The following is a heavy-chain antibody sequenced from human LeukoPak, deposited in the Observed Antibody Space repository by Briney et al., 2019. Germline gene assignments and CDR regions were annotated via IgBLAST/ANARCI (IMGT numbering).Heavy chain of an antibody. Sequence: PSETLSLTCTVSGGSVSSGGYYWSWIRQHPGKGLEWIGYIYYSGSTYYNPSLKSRVTISVDTSKNQFSLKLSSVTAADTAVYYCARTGDRYYYYYCMDVWGQGTTVTVSS. CDR3: ARTGDRYYYYYCMDV. CDR1: GGSVSSGGYY. V-gene: IGHV4-31*03. CDR2: IYYSGST. J-gene: IGHJ6*02. D-gene: IGHD1-14*01.